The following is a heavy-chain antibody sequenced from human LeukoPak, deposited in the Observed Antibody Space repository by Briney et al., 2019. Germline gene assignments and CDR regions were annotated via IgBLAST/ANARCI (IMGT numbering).Heavy chain of an antibody. CDR3: ARGGYYGSGNDFRFDP. Sequence: SETLSLTCTVSGGSISTYYWSWIRQPPGKGLEWIGYIFYSGSTNYNPSLKSRVTISVDTSKNQFSLKLSSVTAADTAIYYCARGGYYGSGNDFRFDPWGQGTLVTVSS. CDR2: IFYSGST. V-gene: IGHV4-59*01. D-gene: IGHD3-10*01. CDR1: GGSISTYY. J-gene: IGHJ5*02.